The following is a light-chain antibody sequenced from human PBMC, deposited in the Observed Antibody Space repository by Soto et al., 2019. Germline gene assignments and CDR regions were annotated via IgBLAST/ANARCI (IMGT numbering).Light chain of an antibody. CDR3: QQRSNWPLT. J-gene: IGKJ3*01. CDR1: QSVSSY. V-gene: IGKV3-11*01. Sequence: EIVLTQSPATLSFSPGERATLSCRASQSVSSYLAWYQQKPGQAPRLLIYDSSNRATGIPARFSGSGSGTDFTLTISSLEPEDFAVYYCQQRSNWPLTCGPGTKVDIK. CDR2: DSS.